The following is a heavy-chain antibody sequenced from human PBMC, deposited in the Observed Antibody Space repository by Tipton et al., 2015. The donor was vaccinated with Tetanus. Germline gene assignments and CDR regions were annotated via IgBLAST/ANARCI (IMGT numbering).Heavy chain of an antibody. CDR3: AKGGYCTNGVCYGMDV. Sequence: SLRLSCAASGFTFSSYAMSWVRQAPGKGLEWVSAISGSGGSTYYADSVKGRFTISRDNSKNTLYLQMNSLRAEDTAVYYCAKGGYCTNGVCYGMDVWGQGTTVTVSS. J-gene: IGHJ6*02. D-gene: IGHD2-8*01. CDR1: GFTFSSYA. V-gene: IGHV3-23*01. CDR2: ISGSGGST.